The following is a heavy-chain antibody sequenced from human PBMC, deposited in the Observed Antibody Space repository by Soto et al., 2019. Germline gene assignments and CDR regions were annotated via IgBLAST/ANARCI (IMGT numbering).Heavy chain of an antibody. CDR2: ISGSGNIT. J-gene: IGHJ4*02. Sequence: PGGSLRLSCAASGFTFSSHEMNWVRQAPGKGLEWISYISGSGNITYYADSVKGRFTISRDNAQKSLYLQMNSLRVEDTAVYYCARGGVYWGKGTLVTVSS. D-gene: IGHD2-8*01. CDR3: ARGGVY. CDR1: GFTFSSHE. V-gene: IGHV3-48*03.